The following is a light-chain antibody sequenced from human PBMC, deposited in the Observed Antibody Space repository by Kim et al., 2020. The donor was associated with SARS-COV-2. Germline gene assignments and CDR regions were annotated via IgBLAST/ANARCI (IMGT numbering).Light chain of an antibody. V-gene: IGKV1-39*01. J-gene: IGKJ1*01. CDR1: QGVSGW. CDR2: RTS. CDR3: QQSYDFPRT. Sequence: ASTGDRVTITGRASQGVSGWLNWYQQKPGKAPHLLIYRTSILQSEVPPRFSGSASGTDFTLTIDSLQPEDFATYYCQQSYDFPRTFGQGTKVDIK.